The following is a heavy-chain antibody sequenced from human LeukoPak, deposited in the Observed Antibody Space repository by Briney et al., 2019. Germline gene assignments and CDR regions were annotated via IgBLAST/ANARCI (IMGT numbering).Heavy chain of an antibody. V-gene: IGHV3-21*01. Sequence: GGSLRLSCAASGFTFSGYSMNWVRQAPGKGLEWVSSISSSGSYIYYADSVKGRFTISRDNAKNSLYLQMNSLRAEDTAAYYCAGEVITATAFDYWGQGTLVSVSS. CDR2: ISSSGSYI. CDR1: GFTFSGYS. CDR3: AGEVITATAFDY. J-gene: IGHJ4*02. D-gene: IGHD6-25*01.